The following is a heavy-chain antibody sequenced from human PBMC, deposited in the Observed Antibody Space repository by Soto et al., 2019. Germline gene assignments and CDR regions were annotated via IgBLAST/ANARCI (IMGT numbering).Heavy chain of an antibody. CDR1: GSSISSSDYY. CDR3: ARRKHGYNYWFFDL. CDR2: IFDTENT. D-gene: IGHD5-12*01. J-gene: IGHJ2*01. Sequence: SETLSLTCTVSGSSISSSDYYWSLILQPPGKGLEWIGYIFDTENTYYNPSLEIRVTISGDTSKNQFSLKLTSVTAEDTAVYYCARRKHGYNYWFFDLWGRGTLVTVSS. V-gene: IGHV4-30-4*02.